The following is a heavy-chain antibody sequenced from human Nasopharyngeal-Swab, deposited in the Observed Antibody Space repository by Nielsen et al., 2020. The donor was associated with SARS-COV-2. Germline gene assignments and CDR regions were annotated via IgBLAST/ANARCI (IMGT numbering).Heavy chain of an antibody. Sequence: GESLKISCAASGFTFSSYAMHWVRQAPGKGLEYVSAISSNGGSTYYANSVKGRFTISRDNSKNTLYLQMGSLRAEDMAVYYCARVSLIPGALWLFDYWGQGTLVTVSS. CDR3: ARVSLIPGALWLFDY. CDR2: ISSNGGST. V-gene: IGHV3-64*01. CDR1: GFTFSSYA. J-gene: IGHJ4*02. D-gene: IGHD5-24*01.